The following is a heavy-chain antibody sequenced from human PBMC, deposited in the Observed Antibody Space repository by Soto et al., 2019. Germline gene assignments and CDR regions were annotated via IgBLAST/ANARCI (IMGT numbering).Heavy chain of an antibody. CDR3: ARAPSITIFGVDYYYYGMDV. Sequence: SVKGSCKASGYTFTSYGISWVRHAPGQGLEWMGWISAYNGNTNYAQKLQGRVTMTTDTSTSTAYMELRSLRSDDTAVYYCARAPSITIFGVDYYYYGMDVWGQGTTVTVAS. V-gene: IGHV1-18*04. J-gene: IGHJ6*02. CDR1: GYTFTSYG. CDR2: ISAYNGNT. D-gene: IGHD3-3*01.